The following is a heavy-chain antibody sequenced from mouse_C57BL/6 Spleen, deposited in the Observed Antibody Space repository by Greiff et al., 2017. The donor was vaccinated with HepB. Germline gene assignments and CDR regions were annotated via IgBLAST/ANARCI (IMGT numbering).Heavy chain of an antibody. J-gene: IGHJ1*03. V-gene: IGHV1-80*01. Sequence: QVQLQQSGAELVKPGASVKISCKASGYAFSSYWMNWVKQRPGKGLEWIGQIYPGDGTTNYNGKFKGKATLTVDKSSSTAYMQLSSLTSEDSAVYCGARRGGPGNFDVWGTGTTVTVSS. CDR2: IYPGDGTT. CDR1: GYAFSSYW. D-gene: IGHD4-1*01. CDR3: ARRGGPGNFDV.